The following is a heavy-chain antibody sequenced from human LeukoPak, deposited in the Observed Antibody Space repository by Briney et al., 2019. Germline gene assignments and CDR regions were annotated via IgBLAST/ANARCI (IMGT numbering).Heavy chain of an antibody. V-gene: IGHV1-2*02. J-gene: IGHJ4*02. Sequence: ASVKVSCKASEYTFTGYYMHWVRQAPGQGLEWMGWINPNSGGTNYAQKFQGRVTMTRDTSISTAYMELSRLRSDDTAVYYCAREGSSGYPFDYWGQGTLVTVSS. CDR3: AREGSSGYPFDY. D-gene: IGHD3-22*01. CDR1: EYTFTGYY. CDR2: INPNSGGT.